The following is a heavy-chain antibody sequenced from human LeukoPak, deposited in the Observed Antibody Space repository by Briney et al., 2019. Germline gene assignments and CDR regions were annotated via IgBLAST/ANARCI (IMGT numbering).Heavy chain of an antibody. CDR2: INTNTGNP. Sequence: ASVKVSCKASGYTFTGYYMHWVRQAPGQGLEWMGWINTNTGNPTYAQGFTGRFVFSLDTSVSTAYLQISSLKAEDTAVYYCARLSTLLYYYDSSGYYLPYWGQGTLVTVSS. V-gene: IGHV7-4-1*02. CDR1: GYTFTGYY. D-gene: IGHD3-22*01. J-gene: IGHJ4*02. CDR3: ARLSTLLYYYDSSGYYLPY.